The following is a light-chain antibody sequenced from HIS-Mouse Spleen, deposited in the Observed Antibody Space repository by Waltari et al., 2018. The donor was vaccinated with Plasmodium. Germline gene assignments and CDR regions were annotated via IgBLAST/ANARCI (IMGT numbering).Light chain of an antibody. V-gene: IGLV3-21*02. J-gene: IGLJ3*02. CDR3: QVWDSSSDHRV. CDR2: DDS. CDR1: NIGSKS. Sequence: SYVLTQPPSVSVAPGQTARITCWGNNIGSKSVHWYQQKPGQAPVLVVYDDSVRPSGVPERVSGSNSGNTATLTISRVEAGDEADYYCQVWDSSSDHRVFGGGTKLTVL.